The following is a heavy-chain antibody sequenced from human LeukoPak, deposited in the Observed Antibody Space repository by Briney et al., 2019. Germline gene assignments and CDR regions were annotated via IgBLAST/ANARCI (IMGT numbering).Heavy chain of an antibody. Sequence: GASVKVSCKASGYTFTSYYMHWVRQPPGQGLEWMGIINPSGGSTSYAQKCQGRVTMTRDPSTRTVYMELSSLRSEDTAVEYYARELGDIVVAPVMVYWGEGTLVTVSS. CDR1: GYTFTSYY. D-gene: IGHD2-2*01. CDR2: INPSGGST. J-gene: IGHJ4*02. CDR3: ARELGDIVVAPVMVY. V-gene: IGHV1-46*01.